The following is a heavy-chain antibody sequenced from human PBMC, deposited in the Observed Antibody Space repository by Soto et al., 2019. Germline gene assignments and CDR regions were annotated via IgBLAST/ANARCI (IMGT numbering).Heavy chain of an antibody. CDR2: ISGSGGST. D-gene: IGHD2-8*01. Sequence: GGSLRLSCGASGFTFSSYAMSWVRQAPGKGLEWVSAISGSGGSTYYADSVKGRFTISRDNSKNTLYLQMNSLRAEDTAVYYCASDIVLMVYAPVYAYWGQGTLVTVSS. CDR1: GFTFSSYA. CDR3: ASDIVLMVYAPVYAY. V-gene: IGHV3-23*01. J-gene: IGHJ4*02.